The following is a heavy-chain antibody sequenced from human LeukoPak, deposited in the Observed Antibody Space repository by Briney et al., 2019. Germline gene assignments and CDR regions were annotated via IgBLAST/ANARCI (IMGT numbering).Heavy chain of an antibody. CDR3: AKDRQLYGDAAFDY. Sequence: GGSLRLSCAASGFTFSSYAMHWVRQAPGKGLEWVAVISYDGSNKYYADSVKGRFTISRDNSKNTLYLQMNSLRAEDTAVYYCAKDRQLYGDAAFDYWGQGTLVTVSS. V-gene: IGHV3-30-3*01. J-gene: IGHJ4*02. D-gene: IGHD4-17*01. CDR2: ISYDGSNK. CDR1: GFTFSSYA.